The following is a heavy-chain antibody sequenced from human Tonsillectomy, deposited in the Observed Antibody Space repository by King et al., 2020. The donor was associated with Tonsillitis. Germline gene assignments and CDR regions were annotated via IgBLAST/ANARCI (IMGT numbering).Heavy chain of an antibody. V-gene: IGHV3-33*08. CDR3: ARDGPNYYYMDV. J-gene: IGHJ6*03. CDR2: IWFNGRNK. CDR1: GFTFSSYG. Sequence: VQLVESGGGVVQPGRSLRLSCAASGFTFSSYGMHWARQAPGKGLEWVAVIWFNGRNKYYADPVKGRFTISRDNSKNTLYLQMNGLRAEDSAVYYCARDGPNYYYMDVWGKGTTVTVSS.